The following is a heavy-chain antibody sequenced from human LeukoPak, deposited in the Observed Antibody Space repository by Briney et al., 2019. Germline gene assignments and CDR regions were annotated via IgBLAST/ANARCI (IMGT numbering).Heavy chain of an antibody. CDR3: ARSTTVVTRLDY. V-gene: IGHV1-8*01. CDR2: MNPNSGNT. Sequence: ASVKVSCKASGYTFSTYDINWVRQATGQGLEWMGWMNPNSGNTGYAQKFQGRVTMDRNTSITTAYMELSSLRSEDTAVYYCARSTTVVTRLDYWGQGTLVTVSS. D-gene: IGHD4-17*01. CDR1: GYTFSTYD. J-gene: IGHJ4*02.